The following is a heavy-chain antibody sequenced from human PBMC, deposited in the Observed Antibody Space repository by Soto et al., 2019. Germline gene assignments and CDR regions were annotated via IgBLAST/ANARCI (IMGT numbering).Heavy chain of an antibody. D-gene: IGHD2-15*01. J-gene: IGHJ6*02. CDR1: GFTFSSYS. CDR3: ARDQGYCSGGSCYYSPYYYYYGMDV. V-gene: IGHV3-48*02. CDR2: ISSSSSTI. Sequence: GGSLRLSCAASGFTFSSYSMNWVRQAPGKGLEWVSYISSSSSTIYYADSVKGRFTISRDNAKNSLYLQMNSLRDEDTAVYYCARDQGYCSGGSCYYSPYYYYYGMDVWGQGTTVTVSS.